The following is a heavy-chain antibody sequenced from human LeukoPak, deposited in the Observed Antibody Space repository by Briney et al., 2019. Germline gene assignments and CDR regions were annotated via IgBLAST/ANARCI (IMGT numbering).Heavy chain of an antibody. J-gene: IGHJ4*02. V-gene: IGHV1-69*05. D-gene: IGHD6-19*01. CDR2: IIPIFGTA. CDR1: GGTFSSYA. CDR3: ARGSSASRGWCISPFYN. Sequence: SVKVSCKASGGTFSSYAISWVRQAPGQGLEWMGRIIPIFGTANYAQKFQGRVTITTDESTSAAYMELRSLRSEDTAVYYCARGSSASRGWCISPFYNRGQGTLVTVSS.